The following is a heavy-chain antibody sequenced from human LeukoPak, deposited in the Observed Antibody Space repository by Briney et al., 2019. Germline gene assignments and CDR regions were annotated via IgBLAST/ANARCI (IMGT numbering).Heavy chain of an antibody. D-gene: IGHD3-10*01. J-gene: IGHJ5*02. CDR2: IYTSGST. CDR1: GGSISSYY. Sequence: PSETLSLTCTVSGGSISSYYWSWIRQPAGKGLEWIGRIYTSGSTNYNPSLKSRVTMSVDTSKNQFSLKLSSVTAADTAVYYCAKEVTMVRGDRDWFDPWGQGTLVTASS. CDR3: AKEVTMVRGDRDWFDP. V-gene: IGHV4-4*07.